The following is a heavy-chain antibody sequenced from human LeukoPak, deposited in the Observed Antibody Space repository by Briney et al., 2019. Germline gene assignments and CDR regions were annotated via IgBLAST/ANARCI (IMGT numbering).Heavy chain of an antibody. V-gene: IGHV3-73*01. CDR2: IRSKANSYAT. CDR3: TRGAAVVYDILTGCYNLGVFDY. D-gene: IGHD3-9*01. Sequence: GGSLRLSCAASGFTFSGSAMHWVRQASGKGLEWVGRIRSKANSYATAYAASVKGRFSISRDDSKNTAYLQMNSLKTEDTAVYYCTRGAAVVYDILTGCYNLGVFDYWGQGTLVTVSS. J-gene: IGHJ4*02. CDR1: GFTFSGSA.